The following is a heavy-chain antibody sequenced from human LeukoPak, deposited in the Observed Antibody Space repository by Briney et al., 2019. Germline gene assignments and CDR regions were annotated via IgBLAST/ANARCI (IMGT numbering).Heavy chain of an antibody. D-gene: IGHD6-19*01. Sequence: GGSLRLSCAASGFTFSSYAMSWVRQAPGKGLEWVSGISGSGGSTYYADSVKGRFTISRDNSKNTLYLQVNSLRAEDTALYYCAKGGNVGSSGWYRAYYFDYWGQGTLLTVSS. CDR1: GFTFSSYA. J-gene: IGHJ4*02. CDR3: AKGGNVGSSGWYRAYYFDY. V-gene: IGHV3-23*01. CDR2: ISGSGGST.